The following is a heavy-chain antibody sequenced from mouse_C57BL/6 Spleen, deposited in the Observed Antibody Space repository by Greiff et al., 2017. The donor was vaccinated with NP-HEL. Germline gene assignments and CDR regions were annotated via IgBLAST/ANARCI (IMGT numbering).Heavy chain of an antibody. Sequence: QVQLQQPGAELVKPGASVKLSCKASGYTFTSYWMHWVKQRPGQGLEWIGMIHPNSGSTNYNEKFKSKATLTVDKSSSTAYMQLSSLTSEDSAVYYCARSGLPAEYLDVWGTGTTVTVSS. CDR2: IHPNSGST. V-gene: IGHV1-64*01. D-gene: IGHD2-2*01. J-gene: IGHJ1*03. CDR3: ARSGLPAEYLDV. CDR1: GYTFTSYW.